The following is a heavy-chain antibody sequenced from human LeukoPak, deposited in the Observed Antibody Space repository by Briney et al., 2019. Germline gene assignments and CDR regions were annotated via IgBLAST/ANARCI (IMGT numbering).Heavy chain of an antibody. J-gene: IGHJ4*02. CDR3: AKRYGDSTGWFFDF. V-gene: IGHV3-23*01. Sequence: GESLKLSCEGSRYSFDSYAMTWVRQAPGKGLEWVSSINGGGDITYYAESVKGRFTVSRDNSKNTLFLQMNSLRAEDTAVFYCAKRYGDSTGWFFDFWGQGSLVTVSS. D-gene: IGHD6-13*01. CDR1: RYSFDSYA. CDR2: INGGGDIT.